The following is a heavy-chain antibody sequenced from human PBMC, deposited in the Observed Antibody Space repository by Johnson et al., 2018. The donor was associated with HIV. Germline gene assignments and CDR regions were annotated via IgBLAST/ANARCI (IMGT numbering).Heavy chain of an antibody. CDR2: ISHDGLNE. D-gene: IGHD3-16*01. CDR3: AREALPRGLQSSFGGALDI. J-gene: IGHJ3*02. V-gene: IGHV3-30*04. Sequence: QVQLVESGGGVVQPGRSLRLSCAASGFTFSGFAIPWVRQAPGKGLAWVAIISHDGLNEYYADSVKGRFTITRDNSKNSLYLQMNILRAEDTAVYYCAREALPRGLQSSFGGALDIWGQGTMVTVSS. CDR1: GFTFSGFA.